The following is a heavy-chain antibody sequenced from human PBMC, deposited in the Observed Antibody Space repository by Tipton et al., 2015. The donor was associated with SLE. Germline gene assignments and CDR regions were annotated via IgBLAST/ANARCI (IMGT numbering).Heavy chain of an antibody. Sequence: SLRLSCAASGFTFSRSWMNWVRLAPGKGLEWVANINEYGSEKHYVDSLKERLTISRDNAKKSVYLQMNSLRAEDTAVYYCARDLTSFYGMDVWGQGTTVTVSS. CDR1: GFTFSRSW. D-gene: IGHD3-9*01. J-gene: IGHJ6*02. CDR2: INEYGSEK. CDR3: ARDLTSFYGMDV. V-gene: IGHV3-7*01.